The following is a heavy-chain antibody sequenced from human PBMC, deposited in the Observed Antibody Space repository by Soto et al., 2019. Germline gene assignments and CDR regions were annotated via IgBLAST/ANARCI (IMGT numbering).Heavy chain of an antibody. V-gene: IGHV3-11*06. J-gene: IGHJ4*02. D-gene: IGHD6-19*01. CDR3: ARGSRGSGWHFDY. Sequence: QVQLLESGGGLVKPGGSLRLSCAASGFTFSDYYMSWIRQAPGKGLEWVSYISSSSSYTNYADSVKGRFTISRDKAKNSLYLQMNSLRAEDTAVYYCARGSRGSGWHFDYWGQGTLVTVSS. CDR1: GFTFSDYY. CDR2: ISSSSSYT.